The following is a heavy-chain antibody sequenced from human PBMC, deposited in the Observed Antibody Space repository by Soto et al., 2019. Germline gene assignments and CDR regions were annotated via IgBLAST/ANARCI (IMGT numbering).Heavy chain of an antibody. D-gene: IGHD6-6*01. CDR1: GFTFSSYW. Sequence: GGSLRLSCAASGFTFSSYWMHWVRQAPGKGLVWVSRINSDGSSTSYADSVKGRFTISRDNAKNTLYLQMNSLRAEDTAVYYCARARLAARRYYYYMDVWGKGTTVTVSS. CDR2: INSDGSST. CDR3: ARARLAARRYYYYMDV. V-gene: IGHV3-74*01. J-gene: IGHJ6*03.